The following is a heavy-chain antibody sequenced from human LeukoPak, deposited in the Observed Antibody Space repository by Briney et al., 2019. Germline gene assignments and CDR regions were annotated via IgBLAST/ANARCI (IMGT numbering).Heavy chain of an antibody. J-gene: IGHJ6*02. Sequence: ASVKVSCKASGYTFTRYDINWVRQATGQGLEWMGWMNPNSGNTGYAQKFQGRVTMTRNTSISTAYMELSSLRSEDTAVYYCAREVAGAIPLYYYGMDVWGQGTTVTVSS. CDR2: MNPNSGNT. CDR3: AREVAGAIPLYYYGMDV. D-gene: IGHD6-19*01. CDR1: GYTFTRYD. V-gene: IGHV1-8*01.